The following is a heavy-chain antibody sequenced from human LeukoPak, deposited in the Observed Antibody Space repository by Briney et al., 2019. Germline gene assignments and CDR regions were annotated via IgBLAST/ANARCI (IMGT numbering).Heavy chain of an antibody. V-gene: IGHV4-39*01. Sequence: SETLSLTCTVSGDSISSSSYYWGWIRQPPGKGLEWIGSIYYSGSTYYNAYLKSRVTISVDTSKNQFSLKLRSVTAADTAVYYCGRKYSSNWYFFDYWGQGTLVTVSS. D-gene: IGHD6-13*01. CDR3: GRKYSSNWYFFDY. CDR2: IYYSGST. J-gene: IGHJ4*02. CDR1: GDSISSSSYY.